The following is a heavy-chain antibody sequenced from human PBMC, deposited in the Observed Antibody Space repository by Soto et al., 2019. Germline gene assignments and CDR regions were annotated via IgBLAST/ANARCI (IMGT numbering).Heavy chain of an antibody. J-gene: IGHJ4*02. CDR2: IYPGDHET. CDR1: GYTFSNFW. D-gene: IGHD6-13*01. CDR3: ARSPRSSPYFDY. Sequence: PGKSLKISCQCSGYTFSNFWIGWVRQLPGKGLEWMGIIYPGDHETRYSPSFHGKVTISADKSFNTAYLQWNSLEASDTAFYFCARSPRSSPYFDYWGQGALVTVSS. V-gene: IGHV5-51*03.